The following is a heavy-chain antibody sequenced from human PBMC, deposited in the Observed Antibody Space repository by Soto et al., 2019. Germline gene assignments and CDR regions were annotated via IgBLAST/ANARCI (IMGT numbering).Heavy chain of an antibody. CDR2: IYYSGST. Sequence: KTSETLSLTCTVSGGSISSGGYYWSWIRQHPGKGLEWIGYIYYSGSTYYNPSLKSRVTMSVDTSKNQFSLKLSSVTAADTAVYYCARDGRYRDIAYYYGMDVWGQGTTVTVSS. CDR3: ARDGRYRDIAYYYGMDV. D-gene: IGHD3-9*01. J-gene: IGHJ6*02. V-gene: IGHV4-31*03. CDR1: GGSISSGGYY.